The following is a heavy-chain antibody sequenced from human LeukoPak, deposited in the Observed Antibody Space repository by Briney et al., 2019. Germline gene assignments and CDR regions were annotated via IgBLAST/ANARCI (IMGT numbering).Heavy chain of an antibody. Sequence: GGSLRLSCTTSGFAFDDFAMSWVRQPAGKGLEWVGFIRRRAYGGAAEHAASVKGRFIISRDDSKGIAYLQMNSLKTEDTAVYYCSRNGLVDFDYWGQGSRVIVSP. J-gene: IGHJ4*02. CDR2: IRRRAYGGAA. CDR3: SRNGLVDFDY. V-gene: IGHV3-49*04. CDR1: GFAFDDFA.